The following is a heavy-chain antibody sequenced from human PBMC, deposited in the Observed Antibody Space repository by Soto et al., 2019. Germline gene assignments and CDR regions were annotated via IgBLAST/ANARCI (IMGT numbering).Heavy chain of an antibody. D-gene: IGHD3-3*01. J-gene: IGHJ4*02. CDR3: ARSSITIFGVAANGPPIDY. V-gene: IGHV6-1*01. CDR1: GDSVSSNSAA. CDR2: TYYRSKWYN. Sequence: SQTLSLTCAISGDSVSSNSAAWNWIRQSPSRGLEWLGRTYYRSKWYNDYAVSVKSRITINPDTSKNQFSLQLNSVTPEDTAVYYCARSSITIFGVAANGPPIDYWGQGTLVTVSS.